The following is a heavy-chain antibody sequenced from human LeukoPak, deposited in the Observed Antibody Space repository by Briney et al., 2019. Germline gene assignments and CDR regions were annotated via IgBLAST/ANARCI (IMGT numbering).Heavy chain of an antibody. D-gene: IGHD3-22*01. CDR3: ARDLMYYYDSSEHAFDI. CDR2: IYYSGST. Sequence: SETLSLTCTVSGGSISSYYWSWIRQPPGKGLEWIGYIYYSGSTNYNPSLKSRVTMSVDTSKNQFSLKLSSVTAADTAVYYCARDLMYYYDSSEHAFDIWGQGTMVTVSS. J-gene: IGHJ3*02. CDR1: GGSISSYY. V-gene: IGHV4-59*01.